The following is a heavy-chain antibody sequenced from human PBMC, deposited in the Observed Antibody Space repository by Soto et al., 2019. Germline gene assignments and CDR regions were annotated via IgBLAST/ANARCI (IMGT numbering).Heavy chain of an antibody. CDR1: GGTFSISG. D-gene: IGHD2-8*02. J-gene: IGHJ6*02. CDR3: ATSVGIAPTGEDGMDV. CDR2: IIPILTTP. V-gene: IGHV1-69*01. Sequence: QVQLVQSGAEVKKTGSSLKVSCKASGGTFSISGFSWVRQAPGQGPEWIGGIIPILTTPNYAQKFQGRVTIVADESTTTVYMELSSLKFEDTAVYYCATSVGIAPTGEDGMDVWGQGTSVTVSS.